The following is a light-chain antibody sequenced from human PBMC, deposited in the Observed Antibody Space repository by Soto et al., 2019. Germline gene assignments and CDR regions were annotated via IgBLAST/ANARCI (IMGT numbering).Light chain of an antibody. V-gene: IGKV1-39*01. CDR1: QSVSHY. J-gene: IGKJ1*01. Sequence: DIQMTQSPSSLSASVGDRVTITCRASQSVSHYLHWYQQKPGKAPKLLIYAASSLQSGVPSRFSGSGSGTDFTLTINSLQPGDFSTYYSQQSDSTPRTFXQGTKVDIK. CDR3: QQSDSTPRT. CDR2: AAS.